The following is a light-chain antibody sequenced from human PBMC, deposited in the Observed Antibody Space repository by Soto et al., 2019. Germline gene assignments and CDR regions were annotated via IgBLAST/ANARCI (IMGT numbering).Light chain of an antibody. V-gene: IGLV1-40*01. J-gene: IGLJ2*01. CDR2: GNS. CDR3: QSYDSSLSGPVV. CDR1: SSNIGAGYD. Sequence: QSVLTQPPSVSGAPGQRVTISCTGSSSNIGAGYDVHWYQQLPGTAPKLLIYGNSNRPSGVPDRFSGSKSGTSASLAITGLQAVDQADYYCQSYDSSLSGPVVFGGGTKLTV.